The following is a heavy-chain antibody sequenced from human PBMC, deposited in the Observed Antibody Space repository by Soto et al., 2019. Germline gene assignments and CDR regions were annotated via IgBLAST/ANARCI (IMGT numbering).Heavy chain of an antibody. V-gene: IGHV4-31*03. CDR1: GGFISRSGNY. CDR3: AIDWGAYARLDY. CDR2: INYSGST. J-gene: IGHJ4*02. D-gene: IGHD3-16*01. Sequence: QVQLQESGPGLVKPSQTLSLTCSVSGGFISRSGNYWSWIRQHPGKGLEWIGYINYSGSTNYNPSLKSRVTISVDTSKNQCSLKLNSVTAADTAVYYCAIDWGAYARLDYCGQGTLVTVSS.